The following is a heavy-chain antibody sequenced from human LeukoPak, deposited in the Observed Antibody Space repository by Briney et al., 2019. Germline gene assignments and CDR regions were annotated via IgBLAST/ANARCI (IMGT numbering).Heavy chain of an antibody. D-gene: IGHD5-18*01. J-gene: IGHJ2*01. Sequence: SETLSLTCTVSGGSISSGSYYWSWIRQPAGKGLEWIGRIYTSGSTNYNPSLKSRVTMSIDTSKNQFSLKLSSVTAADTAVYYCARGGIGYSYGYGRNWYFDLWGRGTLVTVSS. CDR3: ARGGIGYSYGYGRNWYFDL. V-gene: IGHV4-61*02. CDR1: GGSISSGSYY. CDR2: IYTSGST.